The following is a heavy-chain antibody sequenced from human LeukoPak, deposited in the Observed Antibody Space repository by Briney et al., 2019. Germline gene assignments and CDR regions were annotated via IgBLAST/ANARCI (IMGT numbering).Heavy chain of an antibody. CDR2: IYPGDSDT. CDR1: GYSFTSYW. V-gene: IGHV5-51*01. D-gene: IGHD6-6*01. Sequence: GESLKISCEGSGYSFTSYWIGWVRQMPGKGLEWVGIIYPGDSDTRYSPSFQGQVTISADKSITTAYLQWSSLKASDTAMYYCARHSSSANWFDPWGQGTLVTVSS. J-gene: IGHJ5*02. CDR3: ARHSSSANWFDP.